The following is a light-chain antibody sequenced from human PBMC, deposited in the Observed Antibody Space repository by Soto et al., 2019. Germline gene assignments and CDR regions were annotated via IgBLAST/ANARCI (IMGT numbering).Light chain of an antibody. J-gene: IGKJ2*03. V-gene: IGKV4-1*01. CDR2: WST. Sequence: DLVMTQSPDSLAVSLGERATINCKSSQSVFFRSKNKDYLAWYQHKPGQPPKLLFYWSTTRESGVPDRFSGSGSGTDFTLTISSLQAEDVAVYYCHQYYTMPYSFGQGTKLEIQ. CDR3: HQYYTMPYS. CDR1: QSVFFRSKNKDY.